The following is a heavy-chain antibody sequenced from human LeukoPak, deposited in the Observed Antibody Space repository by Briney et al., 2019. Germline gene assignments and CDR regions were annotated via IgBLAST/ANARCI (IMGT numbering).Heavy chain of an antibody. V-gene: IGHV3-21*01. D-gene: IGHD3-16*01. CDR2: ISSSSSYI. J-gene: IGHJ4*02. CDR3: ASALTWIRTIDY. Sequence: GGSLRLSCAASGFTFSNYNMIWVRQPPGKGLEWVSSISSSSSYISYADSVKGRFTISRDNAKNSLYLQMNSLRAEDTAVYYCASALTWIRTIDYWGQGTLVTVSS. CDR1: GFTFSNYN.